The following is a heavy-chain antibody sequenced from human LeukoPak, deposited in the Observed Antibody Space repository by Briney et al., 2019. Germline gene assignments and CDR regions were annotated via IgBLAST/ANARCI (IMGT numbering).Heavy chain of an antibody. V-gene: IGHV5-51*01. Sequence: GESLKISCKGSGYSFTSYWIGWVRQMPGKGLEWMGIIYPGDSDTRYSPSFQGQVTISADKSISTAYLQWSSLKASDTAMYYCARTESEGYCSSTSCFPTGFDPWGQGTLVTVSS. CDR3: ARTESEGYCSSTSCFPTGFDP. D-gene: IGHD2-2*01. CDR2: IYPGDSDT. J-gene: IGHJ5*02. CDR1: GYSFTSYW.